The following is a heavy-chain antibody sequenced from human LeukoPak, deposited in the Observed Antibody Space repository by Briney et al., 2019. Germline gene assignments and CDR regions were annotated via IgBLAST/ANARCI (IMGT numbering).Heavy chain of an antibody. J-gene: IGHJ6*03. Sequence: SVKVSCKASGDTFSSYSISWVRQAPGQGLEWMGGIIPIFGTANYAQKFQGRVTMTTDASTSTAYMELSSLRSEDTAVYYCARVALSGATGGGDYYYYYMDVWGKGTTVNVSS. D-gene: IGHD2-8*02. V-gene: IGHV1-69*05. CDR1: GDTFSSYS. CDR2: IIPIFGTA. CDR3: ARVALSGATGGGDYYYYYMDV.